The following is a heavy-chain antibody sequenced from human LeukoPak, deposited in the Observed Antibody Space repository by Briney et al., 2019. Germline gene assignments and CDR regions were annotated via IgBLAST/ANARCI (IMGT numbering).Heavy chain of an antibody. CDR3: ARHRHGGNLLDY. Sequence: GESLKISCKAAGYSFTSYCVAWVRQMPGEGLEWMGIIYPGDSVTRYSLSVQGQVTISADKSISTAYLQWSSLTASDTAMYYCARHRHGGNLLDYWGQGTLVTVSS. V-gene: IGHV5-51*01. CDR2: IYPGDSVT. J-gene: IGHJ4*02. CDR1: GYSFTSYC. D-gene: IGHD4-23*01.